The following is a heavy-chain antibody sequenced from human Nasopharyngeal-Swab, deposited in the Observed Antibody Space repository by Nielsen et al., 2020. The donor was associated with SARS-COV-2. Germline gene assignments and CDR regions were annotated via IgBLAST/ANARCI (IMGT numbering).Heavy chain of an antibody. J-gene: IGHJ4*02. D-gene: IGHD5/OR15-5a*01. CDR2: ISASGGTT. Sequence: GESLKISCAASGFAFRSYTMTWVRQAPGKGLDWVSTISASGGTTYYADSVKGRFTISRDNSGNTLFLQMNSLRVEDTAVYYCAKDNSVRYPDYWGQGTLVTVSS. CDR1: GFAFRSYT. CDR3: AKDNSVRYPDY. V-gene: IGHV3-23*01.